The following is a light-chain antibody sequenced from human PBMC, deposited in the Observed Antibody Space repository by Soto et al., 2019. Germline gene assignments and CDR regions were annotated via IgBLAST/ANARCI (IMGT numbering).Light chain of an antibody. CDR2: DVS. V-gene: IGLV2-14*01. CDR1: SSDVGGYNY. CDR3: SSYTSISTYV. J-gene: IGLJ1*01. Sequence: QSALTQPASVSGSPGQSITIACTGTSSDVGGYNYVSWYQQYPGKAPRLVISDVSNRPSGVSNRFSGSKSGNSASLTISGLQAEDEADYYCSSYTSISTYVFGTGTKLTVL.